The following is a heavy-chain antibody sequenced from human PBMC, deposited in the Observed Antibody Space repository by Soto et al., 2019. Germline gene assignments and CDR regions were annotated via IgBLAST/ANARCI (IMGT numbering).Heavy chain of an antibody. D-gene: IGHD6-13*01. V-gene: IGHV3-30*18. CDR1: GFTFSSYG. CDR3: AKDSWGFGIAAAGAFDY. J-gene: IGHJ4*02. CDR2: ISYDGSNK. Sequence: PGGSLRLSCAASGFTFSSYGIHWVRQAPGKGLEWVAVISYDGSNKYYADSVKGRFTISRDNSKNTLYLQMNSLRAEDTAVYYCAKDSWGFGIAAAGAFDYWGQGTLVTVSS.